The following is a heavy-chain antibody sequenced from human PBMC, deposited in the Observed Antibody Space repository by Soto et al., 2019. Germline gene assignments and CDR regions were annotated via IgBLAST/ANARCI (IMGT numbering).Heavy chain of an antibody. CDR2: ISGSGGST. J-gene: IGHJ4*02. CDR3: AKSYSSNWYDYFEH. V-gene: IGHV3-23*01. Sequence: GGSLRLSCAASGFTFSSYAMSWVRQAPGKGLEWVSAISGSGGSTYYVDSVKGRFIISRDTSKNTLYLQMNSLRAEDTALYYCAKSYSSNWYDYFEHWGQGTLVTVPS. CDR1: GFTFSSYA. D-gene: IGHD6-13*01.